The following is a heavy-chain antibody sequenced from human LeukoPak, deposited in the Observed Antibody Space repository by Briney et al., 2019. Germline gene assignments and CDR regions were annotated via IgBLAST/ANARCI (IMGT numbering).Heavy chain of an antibody. CDR2: IYTSGST. V-gene: IGHV4-4*07. CDR3: ASTMATNYYYYMDV. CDR1: GGSISSYY. Sequence: PSETLSLTCTVSGGSISSYYWSWIRQPAGKGLEWIGRIYTSGSTNYNPSLKSRVTMSVDTSKNQFSLKLSSVTAADTAVYYCASTMATNYYYYMDVWGKGTTVTVSS. J-gene: IGHJ6*03. D-gene: IGHD5-12*01.